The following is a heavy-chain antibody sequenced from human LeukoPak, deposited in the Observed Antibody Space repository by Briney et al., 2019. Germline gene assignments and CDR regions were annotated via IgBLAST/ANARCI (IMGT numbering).Heavy chain of an antibody. D-gene: IGHD6-19*01. CDR2: IIPILGIA. J-gene: IGHJ4*02. Sequence: ASVKVSCKVSGGTFSSYAISWVRQAPGQGLEWMGRIIPILGIANYAQKFQGRVTITADKSTSTAYMELSSLRSEDTAVYYCARDAYSSGWPDYWGQGTLVTVSS. CDR1: GGTFSSYA. V-gene: IGHV1-69*04. CDR3: ARDAYSSGWPDY.